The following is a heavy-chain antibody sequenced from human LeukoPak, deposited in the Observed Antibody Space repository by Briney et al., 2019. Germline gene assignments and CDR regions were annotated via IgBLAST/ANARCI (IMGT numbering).Heavy chain of an antibody. Sequence: PGRSLRLSCAASGFTFSSYAMHWVRQAPGKGLEWVAVISYDGSNKYYADSVKGRFTISRDNSKNTLYLQMNSLRAEDTAVYYCARVSDYYGSGYAFDIWGQGTMVTVSS. D-gene: IGHD3-10*01. V-gene: IGHV3-30-3*01. CDR3: ARVSDYYGSGYAFDI. CDR1: GFTFSSYA. CDR2: ISYDGSNK. J-gene: IGHJ3*02.